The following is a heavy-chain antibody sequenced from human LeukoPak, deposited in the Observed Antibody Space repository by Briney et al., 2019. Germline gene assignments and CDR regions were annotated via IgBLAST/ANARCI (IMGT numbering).Heavy chain of an antibody. CDR2: IKQDGSEK. V-gene: IGHV3-7*03. J-gene: IGHJ6*03. D-gene: IGHD3/OR15-3a*01. CDR3: TRLRDSDYHYYYMDV. Sequence: GGSLRLSCAASGFTFSSYWMSWVRQAPGKGLEWVANIKQDGSEKYYVDSVKGRFTISRDNAKNSLYLQMNSLKTEDTAVYYCTRLRDSDYHYYYMDVWGKGTTVTVSS. CDR1: GFTFSSYW.